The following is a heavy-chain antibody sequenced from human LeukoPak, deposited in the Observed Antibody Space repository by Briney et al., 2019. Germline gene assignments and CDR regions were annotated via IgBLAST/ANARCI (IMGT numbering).Heavy chain of an antibody. CDR3: ARDSKAVEGWFDP. CDR1: GGSISSGDYY. V-gene: IGHV4-30-4*01. D-gene: IGHD4-23*01. Sequence: PSETLSLTCTVSGGSISSGDYYWSWIRQPPGKGLEWIGYIYYSGSTYYNPSLKSRVTISVDTSKNQFSLKLSSVTAADTAVYYCARDSKAVEGWFDPWGQGTLVTVSS. J-gene: IGHJ5*02. CDR2: IYYSGST.